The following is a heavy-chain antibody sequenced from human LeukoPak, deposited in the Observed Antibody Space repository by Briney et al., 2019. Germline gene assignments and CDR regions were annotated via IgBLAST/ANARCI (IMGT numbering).Heavy chain of an antibody. CDR3: ARDKVVPAASWSDP. Sequence: PSQTLSLTCTVSGGSISSGSYYWSWIRQPAGKGLEWIGRIYTSGSTNYNPSLKGRVTISVDTSKNQFSLKLSSVTAADTAVYYCARDKVVPAASWSDPWGQGTLVTVSS. CDR2: IYTSGST. J-gene: IGHJ5*02. V-gene: IGHV4-61*02. CDR1: GGSISSGSYY. D-gene: IGHD2-2*01.